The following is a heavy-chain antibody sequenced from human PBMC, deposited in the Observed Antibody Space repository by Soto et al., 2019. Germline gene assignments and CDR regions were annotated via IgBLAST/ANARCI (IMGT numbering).Heavy chain of an antibody. CDR3: ARERSAAGTGWFDP. V-gene: IGHV1-8*01. Sequence: QVQLVQSGAEVKKPGASVKVSCKASGYTFTSYDINWVRQATGQGLEWMGWMNPNSGNTGYAQKFQGRVAMTRNTSISTAYMELSSLRSEDTAVYYCARERSAAGTGWFDPWGQGTLVTVSS. J-gene: IGHJ5*02. CDR1: GYTFTSYD. CDR2: MNPNSGNT. D-gene: IGHD6-13*01.